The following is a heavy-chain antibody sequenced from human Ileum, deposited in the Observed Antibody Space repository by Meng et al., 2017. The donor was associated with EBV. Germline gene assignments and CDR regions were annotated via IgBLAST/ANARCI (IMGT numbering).Heavy chain of an antibody. V-gene: IGHV4-4*03. CDR1: GGSISRSDW. CDR3: ASSDYYRSDY. J-gene: IGHJ4*02. D-gene: IGHD3-22*01. CDR2: TSHSGST. Sequence: QVQLQESGPGLVKPPGTLSLTLAVSGGSISRSDWWSWVRQPPGKGLEWIGETSHSGSTNYSPSLKSRVTISLDKSKNQLSLKLNSVTAADTAVYYCASSDYYRSDYWGQGTLVTVSS.